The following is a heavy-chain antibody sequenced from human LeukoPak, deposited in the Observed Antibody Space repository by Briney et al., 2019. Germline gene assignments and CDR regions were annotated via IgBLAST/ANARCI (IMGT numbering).Heavy chain of an antibody. J-gene: IGHJ4*02. CDR2: ISGSGGST. V-gene: IGHV3-23*01. CDR3: AKDLAYYYDSSGYYGLVY. D-gene: IGHD3-22*01. Sequence: GGSLRLSCAASGFTFNSYSMNWVRQAPGRGLEWVSAISGSGGSTYYADSVKGRFTISRDNSKNTLYLQMNSLRAEDTAVYYCAKDLAYYYDSSGYYGLVYWGQGTLVTVSS. CDR1: GFTFNSYS.